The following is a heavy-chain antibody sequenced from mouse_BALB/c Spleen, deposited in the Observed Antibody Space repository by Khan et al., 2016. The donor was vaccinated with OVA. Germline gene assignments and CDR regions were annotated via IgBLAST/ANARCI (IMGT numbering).Heavy chain of an antibody. V-gene: IGHV1S136*01. CDR3: ARGGYGALFAY. CDR2: INPYKDGT. D-gene: IGHD2-14*01. Sequence: VQLQQRGPELVKPGASVKMSRKASGYTFTNYVMHWGKQKPGQGLEWIGYINPYKDGTKYNEKFKGKATLTADNPSSTAYMELSSLTSEDSAVYYCARGGYGALFAYWGQGTLVTVSA. J-gene: IGHJ3*01. CDR1: GYTFTNYV.